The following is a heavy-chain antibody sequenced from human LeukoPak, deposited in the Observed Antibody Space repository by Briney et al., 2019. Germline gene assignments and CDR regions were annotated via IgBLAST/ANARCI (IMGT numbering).Heavy chain of an antibody. J-gene: IGHJ4*02. V-gene: IGHV5-51*01. CDR3: ARQVEGSGSYYYHFDY. Sequence: GESLKISCKGSGYSFTSYWIGWVRQMPGKGLEWMGIIYPGDSDTRYSPSFQGQVTISADKSISTAYLQWSSLKASDTAMYCCARQVEGSGSYYYHFDYWGQGTLVTVSS. CDR1: GYSFTSYW. CDR2: IYPGDSDT. D-gene: IGHD3-10*01.